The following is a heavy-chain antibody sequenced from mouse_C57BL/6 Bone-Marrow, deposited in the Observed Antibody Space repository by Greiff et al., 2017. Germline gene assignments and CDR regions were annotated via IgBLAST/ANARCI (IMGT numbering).Heavy chain of an antibody. D-gene: IGHD1-1*01. V-gene: IGHV5-9-1*02. Sequence: EVKVVESGEGLVKPGGSLKLSCAASGFTFSSYAMSWVRQTPEKRLEWVAYISSGGDYIYYADTVKGRFTISRDNARNTLYLQMSSLKSEDTAMYYCTRVYYYGFDYWGQGTTLTVSS. CDR1: GFTFSSYA. CDR3: TRVYYYGFDY. J-gene: IGHJ2*01. CDR2: ISSGGDYI.